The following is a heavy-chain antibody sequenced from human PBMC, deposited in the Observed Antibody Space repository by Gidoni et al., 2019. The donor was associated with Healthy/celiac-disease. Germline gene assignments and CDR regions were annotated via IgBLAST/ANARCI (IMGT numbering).Heavy chain of an antibody. V-gene: IGHV1-69*06. J-gene: IGHJ4*02. CDR2: IIPIFGTA. Sequence: VQLVQSGAEVKKPGSSVKVSCKASECTFSSYAIRWVRQAPGQGLEWMGGIIPIFGTANYAQKCKGRVTITADKSTSTAYMELSSLRSEDTAVYYCARDLGLGWYGPFHYWGQGTLVTVSS. D-gene: IGHD6-19*01. CDR1: ECTFSSYA. CDR3: ARDLGLGWYGPFHY.